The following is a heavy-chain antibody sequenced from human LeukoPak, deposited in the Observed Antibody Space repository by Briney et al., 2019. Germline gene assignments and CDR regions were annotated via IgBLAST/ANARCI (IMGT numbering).Heavy chain of an antibody. J-gene: IGHJ4*02. CDR2: IKQDGSEK. V-gene: IGHV3-7*01. CDR1: GFTFSSYW. CDR3: ARRGGSYFNSFDY. Sequence: PGGSLRLSCAASGFTFSSYWMSLVRQAPGKGLEWVANIKQDGSEKYYVDSVKGRFTISRDNAKNSLYLQMNSLRAEDTAVYYCARRGGSYFNSFDYWGQGTLVTVSS. D-gene: IGHD1-26*01.